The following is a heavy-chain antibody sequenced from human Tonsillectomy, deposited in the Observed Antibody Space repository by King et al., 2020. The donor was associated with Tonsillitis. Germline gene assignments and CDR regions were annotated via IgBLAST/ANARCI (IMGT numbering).Heavy chain of an antibody. J-gene: IGHJ4*02. CDR3: TRVYHGGKAY. Sequence: VQLVESGGGLVKPGGSLRLSCAASGFTFSDYYMTWIRQVPGKGPEWVSYNTRDRSTYYADSVRGRFTISRDNSKSSLYLQMNSLRAADTAVYYCTRVYHGGKAYWGQGTLVTVSS. V-gene: IGHV3-11*01. CDR2: NTRDRST. D-gene: IGHD4-23*01. CDR1: GFTFSDYY.